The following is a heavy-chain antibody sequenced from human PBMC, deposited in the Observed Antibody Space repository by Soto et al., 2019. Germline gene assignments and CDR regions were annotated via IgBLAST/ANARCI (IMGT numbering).Heavy chain of an antibody. CDR1: GYTFTSYG. CDR3: ARAGSSGWYTPYYFDY. CDR2: ISAYNGNT. V-gene: IGHV1-18*04. J-gene: IGHJ4*02. D-gene: IGHD6-19*01. Sequence: QVQLVQSGAEVKKPGASVKVSCKASGYTFTSYGISWVRQAPGQGLEWMGWISAYNGNTNYAQKLQGRVTMTTDTPTSTAYIELRSLRSDDTAVYYCARAGSSGWYTPYYFDYWGQGTLVTVSS.